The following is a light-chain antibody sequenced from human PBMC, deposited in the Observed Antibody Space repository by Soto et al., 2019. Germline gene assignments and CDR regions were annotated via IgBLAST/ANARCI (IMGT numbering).Light chain of an antibody. CDR2: ATS. J-gene: IGKJ1*01. CDR1: QNIRSY. Sequence: DIQMTQSPSSLSASVGDRVTITCRASQNIRSYLNWYQQKPGKAPQLLIYATSSLQTGVPSRFGASGSGTDFSLVISDLQPEDSATYYCQQGYSSRWTSGRGTKVEI. V-gene: IGKV1-39*01. CDR3: QQGYSSRWT.